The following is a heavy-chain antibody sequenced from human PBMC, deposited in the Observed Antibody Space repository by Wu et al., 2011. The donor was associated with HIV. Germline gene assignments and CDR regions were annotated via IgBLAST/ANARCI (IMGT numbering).Heavy chain of an antibody. D-gene: IGHD5-12*01. CDR3: ARASGYNFLRLYYGMDV. V-gene: IGHV1-69*06. CDR1: GGTFSSYA. J-gene: IGHJ6*02. CDR2: IIPIFGTT. Sequence: QVQLVQSGAEVKKPGSSVKVSCKASGGTFSSYAISWVRQAPGQGLEWMGRIIPIFGTTNYAQKSQGRVTITADKSTSTAYMELSSLRSEDTAVYYCARASGYNFLRLYYGMDVWGQGTTVSVSS.